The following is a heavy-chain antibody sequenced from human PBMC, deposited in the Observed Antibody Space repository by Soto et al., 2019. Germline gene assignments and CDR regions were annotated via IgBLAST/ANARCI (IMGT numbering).Heavy chain of an antibody. CDR2: ISYDGSNK. Sequence: GGSLRLSCAASGFTFSSYAMHWVRQAPGKGLEWVAVISYDGSNKYYADSVKGRFTISRDNSKNTLYLQMNSLRAEDTAVYYCARSIPGRYYFDYWGQGTLVTVSS. V-gene: IGHV3-30-3*01. CDR3: ARSIPGRYYFDY. D-gene: IGHD6-6*01. CDR1: GFTFSSYA. J-gene: IGHJ4*02.